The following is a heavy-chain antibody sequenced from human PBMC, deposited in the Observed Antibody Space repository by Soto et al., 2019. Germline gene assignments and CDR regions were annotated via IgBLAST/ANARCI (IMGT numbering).Heavy chain of an antibody. J-gene: IGHJ5*02. CDR2: IYYSGST. V-gene: IGHV4-30-4*01. CDR1: GGSISSGDYY. Sequence: TSETLSLTCTVSGGSISSGDYYWSWIRQPPGKGLEWIGYIYYSGSTYYNPSLKSRVTISVDTSKNQFSLKLSSVTAADTAVYYCARVRMVYGDEYNWFDPWGQGTLVTVSS. D-gene: IGHD4-17*01. CDR3: ARVRMVYGDEYNWFDP.